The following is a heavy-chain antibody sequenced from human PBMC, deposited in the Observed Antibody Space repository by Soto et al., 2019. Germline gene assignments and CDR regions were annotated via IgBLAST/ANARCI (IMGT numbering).Heavy chain of an antibody. CDR3: ARSRITIFGVVPYYFDY. CDR2: IYHSENT. CDR1: GGSISSSSYY. V-gene: IGHV4-39*07. J-gene: IGHJ4*02. D-gene: IGHD3-3*01. Sequence: ASETLSLTCTVSGGSISSSSYYWGWIRQPPGKGLEWIGYIYHSENTYYSPSLKSRVTILLDKSKNQFSLNLSSVTAADTAVYYCARSRITIFGVVPYYFDYWGQGTLVTVSS.